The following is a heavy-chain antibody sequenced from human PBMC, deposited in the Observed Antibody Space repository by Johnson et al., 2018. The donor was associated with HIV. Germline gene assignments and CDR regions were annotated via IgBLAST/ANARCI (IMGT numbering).Heavy chain of an antibody. CDR2: ISYDGSNK. V-gene: IGHV3-30-3*01. J-gene: IGHJ3*02. CDR3: ARFSKYYDSIRGAFDI. CDR1: GFTFSNYA. Sequence: QMLLVESGGGVVQPGRSLRLSCPASGFTFSNYAMHWVRQAPGKGLEWVAVISYDGSNKYYADSVKGRFTTSRDNSKNTLYLQMNSLRAEDTAVYYCARFSKYYDSIRGAFDIWGQGTMVTVSS. D-gene: IGHD3-22*01.